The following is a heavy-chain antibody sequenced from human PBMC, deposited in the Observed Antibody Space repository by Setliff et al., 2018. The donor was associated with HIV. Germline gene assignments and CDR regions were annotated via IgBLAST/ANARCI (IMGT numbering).Heavy chain of an antibody. J-gene: IGHJ3*02. Sequence: LGESLKISCTGSGYGFSNHWIGWVRQMPGRGLEWMGIIYPQDSDTRYSPSFEGHVTISADRSRNTAYLQWTALKASDTAMYYCARHTIDISLLVVQDPGPFDIWGRGTMVTV. CDR2: IYPQDSDT. CDR1: GYGFSNHW. CDR3: ARHTIDISLLVVQDPGPFDI. D-gene: IGHD3-10*01. V-gene: IGHV5-51*01.